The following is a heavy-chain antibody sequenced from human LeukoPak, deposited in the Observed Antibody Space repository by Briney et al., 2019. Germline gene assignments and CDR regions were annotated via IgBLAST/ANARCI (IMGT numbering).Heavy chain of an antibody. D-gene: IGHD6-19*01. V-gene: IGHV3-23*01. CDR1: GFTFSNSA. CDR3: AKGIYSSGWSYFGY. Sequence: GGSLRLSCAASGFTFSNSAMSWVRQAPGKGLEWVSTLSGSGITTYYADSVKGRFTISRDNSKNTLYLQMNSLRAEDTAVYYCAKGIYSSGWSYFGYWGHGTLVTVSS. J-gene: IGHJ4*01. CDR2: LSGSGITT.